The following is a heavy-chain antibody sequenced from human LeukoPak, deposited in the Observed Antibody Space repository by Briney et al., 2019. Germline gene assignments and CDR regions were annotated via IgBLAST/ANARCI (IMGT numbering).Heavy chain of an antibody. Sequence: GASVKVSCKASGYTFTRYGFSWVRQAPGQGLEWMGWISGYNGNTKYAQKFQGRVTMTTDTSTSTAYMELRSLRSDDTAVYYCARGNYYDSSGPFDYWDQGTLVTVSS. CDR3: ARGNYYDSSGPFDY. CDR1: GYTFTRYG. CDR2: ISGYNGNT. J-gene: IGHJ4*02. V-gene: IGHV1-18*01. D-gene: IGHD3-22*01.